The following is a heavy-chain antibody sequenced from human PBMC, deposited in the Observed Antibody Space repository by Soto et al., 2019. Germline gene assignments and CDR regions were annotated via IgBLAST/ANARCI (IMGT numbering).Heavy chain of an antibody. CDR3: VRTSLVVAAATREDY. CDR1: GFTFSSYW. Sequence: EVQLVESGGGLVQPGGSLRLSCAASGFTFSSYWMHWVRQAPGKGLVWVSRIKSDGSSTSYADSVKGRFTISRDNAKNTLYLQMTSLRAEDTAVYYCVRTSLVVAAATREDYWGQGTLVTVSS. CDR2: IKSDGSST. D-gene: IGHD2-15*01. J-gene: IGHJ4*02. V-gene: IGHV3-74*01.